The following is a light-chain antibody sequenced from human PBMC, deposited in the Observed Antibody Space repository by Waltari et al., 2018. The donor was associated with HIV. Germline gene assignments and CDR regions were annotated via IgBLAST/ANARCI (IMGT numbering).Light chain of an antibody. CDR2: DAF. V-gene: IGKV3-11*01. CDR3: QQRSNWPHT. J-gene: IGKJ2*01. Sequence: EIVLTQSPATLSLSPGERATLSCRASQSVSSYLAWYQQKPGQDPRLLVYDAFNRATGIPARFSGSGSGTDFTLTISSLEPEDFAVYYCQQRSNWPHTFGQGTKLEIK. CDR1: QSVSSY.